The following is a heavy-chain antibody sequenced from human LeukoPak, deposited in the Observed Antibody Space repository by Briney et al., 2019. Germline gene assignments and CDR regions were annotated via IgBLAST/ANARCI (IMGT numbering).Heavy chain of an antibody. D-gene: IGHD2-2*01. J-gene: IGHJ3*02. CDR2: ISSSSSYI. V-gene: IGHV3-21*04. CDR3: ARDSVWQYQLLPGDAFDI. Sequence: PGGSLRLSCAASGFTFSSYSMNWVRQAPGKGLEWVSSISSSSSYIYYADSVKGRFTISRDNAKNSLYLQMNSLRAEDTALYHCARDSVWQYQLLPGDAFDIWGQGTMVTVSS. CDR1: GFTFSSYS.